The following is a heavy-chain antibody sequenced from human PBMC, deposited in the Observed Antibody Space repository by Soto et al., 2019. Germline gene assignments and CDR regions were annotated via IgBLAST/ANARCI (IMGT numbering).Heavy chain of an antibody. CDR2: IYHSGST. CDR3: ARDPGRHIVLMVYAIGYFDY. J-gene: IGHJ4*02. CDR1: GSSISSGYY. D-gene: IGHD2-8*01. V-gene: IGHV4-38-2*02. Sequence: PSETLSLTCAVSGSSISSGYYRGWLRQPPGKGLDWIGSIYHSGSTYYNPSLKSRVTISVDTSKNQFSLKLSSVTAADTAVYYCARDPGRHIVLMVYAIGYFDYWGQGTLVTVYS.